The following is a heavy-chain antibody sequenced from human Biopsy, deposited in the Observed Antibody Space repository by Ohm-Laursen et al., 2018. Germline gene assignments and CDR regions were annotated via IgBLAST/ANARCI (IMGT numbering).Heavy chain of an antibody. CDR1: GFTVNDHA. CDR2: ISWDSDRI. Sequence: SLRLSCAASGFTVNDHAMHWVRQPPGKGLEWVSGISWDSDRIGYADSVKGRFTVSRDNAKKSLYLEMNSLRPEDTALYYCTKDLIPAGTDVWGQGTTVTVSS. CDR3: TKDLIPAGTDV. V-gene: IGHV3-9*01. D-gene: IGHD2-21*01. J-gene: IGHJ6*02.